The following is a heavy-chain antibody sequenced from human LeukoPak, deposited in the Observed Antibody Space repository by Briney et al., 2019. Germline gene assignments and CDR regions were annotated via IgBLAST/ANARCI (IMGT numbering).Heavy chain of an antibody. CDR2: INPSGGST. Sequence: ASVKVSCKASGYTLTTYFIHWVRQAPGQGLEWMGTINPSGGSTTYAPKFQGRVTMTSDTSTSTVNMELSSLRSEDTAVYYCARAPITTRPSDYWGQGTLVTVSS. J-gene: IGHJ4*02. CDR1: GYTLTTYF. D-gene: IGHD6-6*01. V-gene: IGHV1-46*01. CDR3: ARAPITTRPSDY.